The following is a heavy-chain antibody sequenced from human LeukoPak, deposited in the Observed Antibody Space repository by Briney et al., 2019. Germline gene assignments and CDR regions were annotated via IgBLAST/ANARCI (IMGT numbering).Heavy chain of an antibody. V-gene: IGHV4-38-2*02. D-gene: IGHD5-12*01. CDR1: GYSISSGYY. CDR2: IYHSGST. CDR3: ASLSPSGYSGYGGDY. J-gene: IGHJ4*02. Sequence: SETLSLTCTVSGYSISSGYYWGWIRQPPGKGLEWIGSIYHSGSTYYNPSLKSRVTISVDTSKNQFSLKLSSVTAADTAVYYCASLSPSGYSGYGGDYWGQGTLVTVSS.